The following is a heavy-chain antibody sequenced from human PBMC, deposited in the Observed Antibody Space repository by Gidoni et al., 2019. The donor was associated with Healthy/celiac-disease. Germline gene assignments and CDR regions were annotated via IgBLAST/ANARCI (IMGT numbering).Heavy chain of an antibody. Sequence: EVQLVESGGGLVKPGGSLRLSCAASGFTFSSYSMNWVRQAPGKGLEWVSSISSSSSYIYYADSVKGRFTISRDNAKNSLYLQMNSLRAEDTAVYYCARDPYDFWSGSSLDVWGQGTTVTVSS. V-gene: IGHV3-21*01. CDR3: ARDPYDFWSGSSLDV. CDR2: ISSSSSYI. J-gene: IGHJ6*02. CDR1: GFTFSSYS. D-gene: IGHD3-3*01.